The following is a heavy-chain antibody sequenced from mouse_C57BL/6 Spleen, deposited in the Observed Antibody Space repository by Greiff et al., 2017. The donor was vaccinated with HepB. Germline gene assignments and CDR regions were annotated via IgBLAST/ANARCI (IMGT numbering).Heavy chain of an antibody. Sequence: VQLQQSDAELVKPGASVKISCKVSGYTFTDHTIHWMKQRPEQGLEWIGYIYPRDGSTKYNEKFKGKATLTADKSSSTAYMQLNSLTSEESAVYCGARRDYDYAWFAYWGQGTLVTVSA. V-gene: IGHV1-78*01. D-gene: IGHD2-4*01. CDR3: ARRDYDYAWFAY. J-gene: IGHJ3*01. CDR2: IYPRDGST. CDR1: GYTFTDHT.